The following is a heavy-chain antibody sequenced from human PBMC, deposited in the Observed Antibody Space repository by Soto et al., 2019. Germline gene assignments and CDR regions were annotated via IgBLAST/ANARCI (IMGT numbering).Heavy chain of an antibody. CDR1: GDSIRSGKR. CDR3: ARGETQQQRAY. CDR2: IYHSGST. D-gene: IGHD6-13*01. V-gene: IGHV4-4*02. J-gene: IGHJ4*02. Sequence: SETLSLTCAGSGDSIRSGKRWGWLRQPPSKGLQWIGEIYHSGSTKYNPSLKSRVIISVDKSQNQFSLKLTSVTGADTAVYYCARGETQQQRAYWGQGPLVTVSS.